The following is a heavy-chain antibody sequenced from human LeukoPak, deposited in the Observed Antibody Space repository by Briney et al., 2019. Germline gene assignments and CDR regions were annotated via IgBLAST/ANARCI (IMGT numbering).Heavy chain of an antibody. V-gene: IGHV1-46*01. CDR1: GYTFTKYY. D-gene: IGHD6-13*01. CDR3: ARDSRIAAAGTASDY. CDR2: INPSAGST. Sequence: ASVKVSCKASGYTFTKYYIHWVRQAPGQGLEWMGIINPSAGSTNYAQKFQGRVTMTTDTSTSTAYMELRSLRSDDTAVYYCARDSRIAAAGTASDYWGQGTLVTVSS. J-gene: IGHJ4*02.